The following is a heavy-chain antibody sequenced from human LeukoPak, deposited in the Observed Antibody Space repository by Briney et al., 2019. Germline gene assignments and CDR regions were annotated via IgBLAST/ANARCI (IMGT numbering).Heavy chain of an antibody. D-gene: IGHD3-3*01. CDR2: ISGSGGST. CDR1: GFTFSSYA. Sequence: SGGSLRLSCAPSGFTFSSYAMSWVRKAPGKGLEWVSAISGSGGSTYYAHSVKGRFTISRDNSQNTPYLQITTRRPQVPAVIFCATRIRFLEWVWDDAFDIWGQGTIVTVSS. J-gene: IGHJ3*02. V-gene: IGHV3-23*01. CDR3: ATRIRFLEWVWDDAFDI.